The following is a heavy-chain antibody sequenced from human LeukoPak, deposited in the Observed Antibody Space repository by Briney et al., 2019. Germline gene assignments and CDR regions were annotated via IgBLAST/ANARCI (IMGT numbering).Heavy chain of an antibody. J-gene: IGHJ5*02. CDR1: GGSISSYY. CDR3: AAGGVAATHNWFDP. V-gene: IGHV4-59*01. CDR2: IYYSGST. Sequence: SETLSLTCTVSGGSISSYYWSWIRQPPGKGLEWMGYIYYSGSTNYNPSLKSRVTISVDTSKNQFSLKLSSVTAADTAVYYCAAGGVAATHNWFDPWGQGTLVTVSS. D-gene: IGHD2-15*01.